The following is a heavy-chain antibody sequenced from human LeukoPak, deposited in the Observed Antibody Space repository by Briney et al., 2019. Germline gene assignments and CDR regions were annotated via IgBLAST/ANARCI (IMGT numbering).Heavy chain of an antibody. CDR3: ARGPLGAPAGNWFDP. D-gene: IGHD1-26*01. V-gene: IGHV4-61*01. CDR2: IYYSGST. CDR1: GGSISSSSYY. Sequence: PSETLSLTCTVSGGSISSSSYYWSWIRQPLGKGLEWIGYIYYSGSTNYNPSLKSRVTISVDTSKNQFSLKLSSVTAADTAVYYCARGPLGAPAGNWFDPWGQGTLVTVSS. J-gene: IGHJ5*02.